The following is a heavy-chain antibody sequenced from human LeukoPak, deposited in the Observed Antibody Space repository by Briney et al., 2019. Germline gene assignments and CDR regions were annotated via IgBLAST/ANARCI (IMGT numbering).Heavy chain of an antibody. CDR1: GYSLSSYG. CDR3: ARTDYGDYSYYFDY. Sequence: ASVKVSCKASGYSLSSYGISWVRQAPGQGLEWMGWISAHNGNTNYAQNVQGRVTMTTDTSTSTAYMELRSLRSDDTAVYSCARTDYGDYSYYFDYWGQGTLVTASS. V-gene: IGHV1-18*01. J-gene: IGHJ4*02. CDR2: ISAHNGNT. D-gene: IGHD4-17*01.